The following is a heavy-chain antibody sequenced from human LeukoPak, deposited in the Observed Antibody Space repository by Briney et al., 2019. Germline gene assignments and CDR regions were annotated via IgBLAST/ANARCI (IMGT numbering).Heavy chain of an antibody. CDR1: GGTFSSYA. J-gene: IGHJ6*03. CDR2: IIPIFGTA. V-gene: IGHV1-69*05. Sequence: ASVKVSCKASGGTFSSYAIGWVRQAPGQGLEWMGGIIPIFGTANYAQKFQGRVTITTDESTSTAYMELSSLRSEDTAVYYCARGTTQGYYYYKDVWGKGTTVTVSS. CDR3: ARGTTQGYYYYKDV. D-gene: IGHD1-7*01.